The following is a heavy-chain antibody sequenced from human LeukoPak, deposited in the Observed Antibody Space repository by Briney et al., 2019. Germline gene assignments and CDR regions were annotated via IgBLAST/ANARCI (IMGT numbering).Heavy chain of an antibody. J-gene: IGHJ3*02. CDR1: GGSVSSGSYY. D-gene: IGHD2-2*01. Sequence: SETLSLTCTVSGGSVSSGSYYWSWIRQPPGKGLEWIGYIYYSGSTNYNPSLKSRVTISVDTSKNQFSLRLSSVTAADTAVYYCARVSPEPSNIVVVPAASFAFDIWGQGTMVTVSS. CDR2: IYYSGST. CDR3: ARVSPEPSNIVVVPAASFAFDI. V-gene: IGHV4-61*01.